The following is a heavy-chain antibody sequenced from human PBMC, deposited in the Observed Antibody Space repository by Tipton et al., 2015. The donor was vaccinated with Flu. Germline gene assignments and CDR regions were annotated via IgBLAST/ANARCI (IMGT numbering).Heavy chain of an antibody. V-gene: IGHV3-7*01. CDR3: TRGGGYYIWDPQGWDV. D-gene: IGHD3-10*01. CDR2: MREDGYEE. Sequence: SLRLSCVASGFSLETYWMSWVRQAPGRGLEWVANMREDGYEENYVDSVRGRFTVSRDNAKNSLYLDMSSLRGDDTAVYYCTRGGGYYIWDPQGWDVWGQGTTVTVSS. CDR1: GFSLETYW. J-gene: IGHJ6*02.